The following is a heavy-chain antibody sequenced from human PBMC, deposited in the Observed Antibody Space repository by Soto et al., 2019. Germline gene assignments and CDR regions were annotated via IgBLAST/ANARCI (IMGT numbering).Heavy chain of an antibody. CDR2: IWYDGSDK. J-gene: IGHJ4*02. CDR1: GFTFSSYG. V-gene: IGHV3-33*06. CDR3: AKGGSYGSFDF. D-gene: IGHD3-10*01. Sequence: GGSLRLSCAASGFTFSSYGMHWVRQAPGKGLEWVATIWYDGSDKYYADSVEGRFTISRDNSKNTLYLQMNSLRAEDTAVYNCAKGGSYGSFDFWGQGTLVTVSS.